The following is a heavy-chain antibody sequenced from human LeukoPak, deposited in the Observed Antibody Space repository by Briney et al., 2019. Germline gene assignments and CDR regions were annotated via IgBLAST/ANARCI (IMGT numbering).Heavy chain of an antibody. CDR1: GGSISSYY. CDR2: IYTSGST. V-gene: IGHV4-4*07. CDR3: ARGKKETLLHSPERYYYYYGMDV. Sequence: PSETLSLTCTVSGGSISSYYWSWTRQPAVKGLEWIGRIYTSGSTNYNPSLKSRVTMSVDTSKNQFSLKLSSVTAADTAVYYCARGKKETLLHSPERYYYYYGMDVWGQGTTVTVSS. D-gene: IGHD1-14*01. J-gene: IGHJ6*02.